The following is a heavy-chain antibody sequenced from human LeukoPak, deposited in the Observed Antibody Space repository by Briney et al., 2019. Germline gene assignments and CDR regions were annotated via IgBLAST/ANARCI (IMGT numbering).Heavy chain of an antibody. CDR2: IYYTGST. V-gene: IGHV4-59*12. CDR3: AVYGSSAGWFDP. Sequence: SETLSLTCTVSGGSISSFYWSWIRQPPGKGLEWIGYIYYTGSTNYNSSLKSRVTISVDTSKNQFSLKLTSVTAADAAVYYCAVYGSSAGWFDPWGQGTLVTVSP. J-gene: IGHJ5*02. D-gene: IGHD6-6*01. CDR1: GGSISSFY.